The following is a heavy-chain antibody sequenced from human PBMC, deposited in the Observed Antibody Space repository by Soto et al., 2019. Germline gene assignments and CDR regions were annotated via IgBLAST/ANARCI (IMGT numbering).Heavy chain of an antibody. Sequence: AESMQVSCKGAGYSFISYWIGWMRQMPGKSLEWMGIIYPGDSVTRYSPSFQGDVTISATKSITTAYLQWSILKASATVMYYSLRWGLRLGEFWGQGTAVTVSS. V-gene: IGHV5-51*01. CDR3: LRWGLRLGEF. D-gene: IGHD3-16*01. CDR2: IYPGDSVT. J-gene: IGHJ6*02. CDR1: GYSFISYW.